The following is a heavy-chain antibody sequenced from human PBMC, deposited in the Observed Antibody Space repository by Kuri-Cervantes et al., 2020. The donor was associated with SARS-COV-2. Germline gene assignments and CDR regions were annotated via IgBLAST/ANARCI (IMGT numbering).Heavy chain of an antibody. J-gene: IGHJ4*02. D-gene: IGHD2-21*01. V-gene: IGHV4-39*07. Sequence: SETLSLTCTVSGGSISSSSYYWGWIRQPPGKGLEWIGSIYYSGSTYYNPSLKSRVTISVDTSKNQFSLKLGSVTAADTAVYYCARGPNNCGGDCYIDYWGQGTLVTVSS. CDR2: IYYSGST. CDR3: ARGPNNCGGDCYIDY. CDR1: GGSISSSSYY.